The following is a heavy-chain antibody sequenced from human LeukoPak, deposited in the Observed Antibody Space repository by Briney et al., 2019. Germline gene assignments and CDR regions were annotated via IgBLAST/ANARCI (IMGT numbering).Heavy chain of an antibody. CDR2: LSGSGGST. D-gene: IGHD3-22*01. J-gene: IGHJ4*02. V-gene: IGHV3-23*01. CDR1: GITLSNYG. Sequence: GGSLRLSCAVSGITLSNYGMSWVRQAPERGLEWVAGLSGSGGSTTYADSVKGRFTISRDDPKNTLYLQMNSLRAEDTAVYYCAKRLGYYDSSEGYFDYWGQGTLVTVSS. CDR3: AKRLGYYDSSEGYFDY.